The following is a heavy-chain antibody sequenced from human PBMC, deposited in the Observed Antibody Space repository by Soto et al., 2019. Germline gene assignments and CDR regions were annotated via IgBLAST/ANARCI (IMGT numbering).Heavy chain of an antibody. Sequence: GGSLRLSCAASGFTFSSYGMHWVRQAPGKGLEWVAVISYDGSNKYYADSVKGRFTISRDNSKNTLYLQMNSLRAEDTAVYYCANLDWGYDFWSFRVVYGMDVWGQGTTVTVSS. CDR1: GFTFSSYG. CDR3: ANLDWGYDFWSFRVVYGMDV. D-gene: IGHD3-3*01. CDR2: ISYDGSNK. J-gene: IGHJ6*02. V-gene: IGHV3-30*18.